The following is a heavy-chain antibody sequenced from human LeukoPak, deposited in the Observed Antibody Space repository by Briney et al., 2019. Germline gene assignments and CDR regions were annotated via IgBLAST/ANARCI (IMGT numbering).Heavy chain of an antibody. CDR1: GGSFSGYY. D-gene: IGHD1-1*01. V-gene: IGHV4-34*01. Sequence: SETLSLTCAVYGGSFSGYYWSWIRQSPGKGLEWIGEINHSGSTNYNPSLKSRVTISVDTSKNQFSLKLTSVTAADTAVYYCARPLGQGNEYGMDIWGQGTTVTVSS. CDR3: ARPLGQGNEYGMDI. J-gene: IGHJ6*02. CDR2: INHSGST.